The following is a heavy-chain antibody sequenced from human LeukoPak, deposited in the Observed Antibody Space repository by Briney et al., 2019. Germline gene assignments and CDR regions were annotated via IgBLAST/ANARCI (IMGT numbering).Heavy chain of an antibody. CDR1: GFTFSGSA. CDR3: TCIAVAGTDY. D-gene: IGHD6-19*01. J-gene: IGHJ4*02. V-gene: IGHV3-73*01. Sequence: PGGSLRLSCAASGFTFSGSAMHWVRQASGKGPEWVGRIRSKANSYATAYAASVKGRFTISRDDSKNTAYLQMNSLKTEDTAVYYCTCIAVAGTDYWGQGTLVTVSS. CDR2: IRSKANSYAT.